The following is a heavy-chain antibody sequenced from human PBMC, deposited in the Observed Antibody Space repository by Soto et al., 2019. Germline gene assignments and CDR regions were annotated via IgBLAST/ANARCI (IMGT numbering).Heavy chain of an antibody. V-gene: IGHV3-23*01. J-gene: IGHJ6*02. D-gene: IGHD3-10*01. CDR3: AAPRDEYGSGISWFTYGMDV. Sequence: PGGSLRLSCLASGFTFSDYAMTWVRHVPGRGLEWVSSLNGAGGRTYYADSVRGRFTISRDNSQNTLFLQMNRLTVDDTAIYYCAAPRDEYGSGISWFTYGMDVWGQGTTVTVYS. CDR1: GFTFSDYA. CDR2: LNGAGGRT.